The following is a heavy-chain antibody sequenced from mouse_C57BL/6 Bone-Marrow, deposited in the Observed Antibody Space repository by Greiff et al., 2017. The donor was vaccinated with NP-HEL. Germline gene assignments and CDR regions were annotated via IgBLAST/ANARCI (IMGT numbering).Heavy chain of an antibody. CDR2: INPNYGTT. CDR3: ASYYYGSSVFDY. J-gene: IGHJ2*01. CDR1: GYSFTDYN. Sequence: EVKLMESGPELVKPGASVKISCKASGYSFTDYNMNWVKQSNGKSLEWIGVINPNYGTTSYNQKFKGKATLTVDQSSSTAYMQLNSLTSEDSAVYYCASYYYGSSVFDYWGQGTTLTVSS. D-gene: IGHD1-1*01. V-gene: IGHV1-39*01.